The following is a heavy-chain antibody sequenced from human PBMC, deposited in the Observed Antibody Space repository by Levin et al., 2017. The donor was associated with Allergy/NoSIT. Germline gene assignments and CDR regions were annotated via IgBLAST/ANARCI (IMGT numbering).Heavy chain of an antibody. CDR3: VRAGVAAGTYWFDP. J-gene: IGHJ5*02. Sequence: GGSLRLSCAASGFTFSNYAMEWVRQAPGKGLEWVAVISEDGDNKHYADSVVGRFTISRDNSKNTVILQMNSLRAEDTAVYYCVRAGVAAGTYWFDPWGQGTLVTVSS. D-gene: IGHD6-13*01. V-gene: IGHV3-30-3*01. CDR2: ISEDGDNK. CDR1: GFTFSNYA.